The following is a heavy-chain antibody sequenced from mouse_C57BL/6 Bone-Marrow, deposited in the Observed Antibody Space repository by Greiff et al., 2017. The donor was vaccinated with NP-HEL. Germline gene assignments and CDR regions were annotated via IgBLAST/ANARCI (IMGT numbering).Heavy chain of an antibody. CDR2: IYPGSGST. CDR3: ARKRKGDWYFDV. Sequence: QVQLQQPGAELVKPGASVKMSCKASGYTFTSYWITWVKQRPGQGLEWIGDIYPGSGSTNYNEKFKSKATLTVDTSSSTAYMQRSSLTSEDSAVYYWARKRKGDWYFDVWGTGTTVTVSS. D-gene: IGHD3-3*01. J-gene: IGHJ1*03. V-gene: IGHV1-55*01. CDR1: GYTFTSYW.